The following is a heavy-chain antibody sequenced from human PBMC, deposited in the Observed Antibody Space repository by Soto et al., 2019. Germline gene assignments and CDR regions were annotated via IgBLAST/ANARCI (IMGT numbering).Heavy chain of an antibody. J-gene: IGHJ4*02. CDR2: FDPEDGET. Sequence: GASVKVSCKVSGYTLTELSMHWVRQAPGKGLEWMGGFDPEDGETIYAQKFQGRVTMTEDTFTDTAYMELSSLRSEDTAVYYCATATMVRGVHPFDYWGQGTLVTVSS. CDR1: GYTLTELS. V-gene: IGHV1-24*01. D-gene: IGHD3-10*01. CDR3: ATATMVRGVHPFDY.